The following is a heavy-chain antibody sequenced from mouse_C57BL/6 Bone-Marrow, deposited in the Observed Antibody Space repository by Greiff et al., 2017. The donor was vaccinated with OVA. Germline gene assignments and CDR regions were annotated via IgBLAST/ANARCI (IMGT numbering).Heavy chain of an antibody. CDR1: GYTFTDYY. Sequence: VQLQQSGPELVKPGASVKISCKASGYTFTDYYMNWVKQSHGKSLEWIGDINPNNGGTSYNQKFKGKATLTVDKSSSTAYMELRSLTSEDSAVYYCARRRYGNYLDYWGQGTTLTVSS. J-gene: IGHJ2*01. V-gene: IGHV1-26*01. CDR3: ARRRYGNYLDY. CDR2: INPNNGGT. D-gene: IGHD2-1*01.